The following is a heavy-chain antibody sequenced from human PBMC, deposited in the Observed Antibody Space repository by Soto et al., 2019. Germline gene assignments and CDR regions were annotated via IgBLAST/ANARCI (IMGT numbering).Heavy chain of an antibody. Sequence: WASVKVSCKASGYTFTSYAMHWVRQAPGQRLEWMGWINAGNGNTKYSQKFQGRVTITRDTSASTAYMELSSLRSEDTAVYYCARGPYCSSTSCYYGWLDPWGQGTLVTVSS. D-gene: IGHD2-2*01. J-gene: IGHJ5*02. V-gene: IGHV1-3*01. CDR2: INAGNGNT. CDR3: ARGPYCSSTSCYYGWLDP. CDR1: GYTFTSYA.